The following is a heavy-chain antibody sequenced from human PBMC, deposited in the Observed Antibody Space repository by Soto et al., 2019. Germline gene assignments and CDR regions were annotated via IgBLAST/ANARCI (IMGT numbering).Heavy chain of an antibody. Sequence: QGQLQQSGPGLVKPSQTLSLTCAISGDSVPSDITSWNWIRQSPSRGLEWLGRTYYRSKWFHDYAAAVKSRITINPDTAKNQFSLELNSMTPEDTAVYYCARGKALDVWGQGTVVTVSS. CDR2: TYYRSKWFH. D-gene: IGHD3-10*01. J-gene: IGHJ3*01. CDR3: ARGKALDV. CDR1: GDSVPSDITS. V-gene: IGHV6-1*01.